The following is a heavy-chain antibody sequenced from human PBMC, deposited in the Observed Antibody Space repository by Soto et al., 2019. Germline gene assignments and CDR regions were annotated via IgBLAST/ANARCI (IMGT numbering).Heavy chain of an antibody. CDR1: GGTFSSYA. V-gene: IGHV1-69*06. CDR3: ARDAPYNWKYFDY. D-gene: IGHD1-20*01. J-gene: IGHJ4*02. CDR2: IIPIFGTA. Sequence: ASVKVSCKASGGTFSSYAISWVRQAPGHGLEWMGGIIPIFGTANYAQKFQGRVTITADKSTSTAYMELSSLRSEDTAVYYCARDAPYNWKYFDYWGQGTLVTVSS.